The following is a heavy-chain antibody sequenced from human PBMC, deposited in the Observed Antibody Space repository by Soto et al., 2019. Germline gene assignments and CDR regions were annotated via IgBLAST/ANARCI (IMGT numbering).Heavy chain of an antibody. CDR1: GCTFTSYY. J-gene: IGHJ5*02. Sequence: ASGKVSCKASGCTFTSYYMHWVRQAPGQGLEWMGIINPSGGSTSYAQKFQGRVTMTRDTSTSTVYMELSSLRSEDTAVYYCARDAGYGDYVGWFDPWGQGTLVTVSS. V-gene: IGHV1-46*01. CDR2: INPSGGST. CDR3: ARDAGYGDYVGWFDP. D-gene: IGHD4-17*01.